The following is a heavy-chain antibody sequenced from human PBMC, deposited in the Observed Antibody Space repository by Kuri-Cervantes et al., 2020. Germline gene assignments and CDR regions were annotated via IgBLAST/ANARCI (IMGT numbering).Heavy chain of an antibody. CDR1: GFTFSSYG. J-gene: IGHJ4*02. V-gene: IGHV3-30*02. D-gene: IGHD4-17*01. CDR2: IWYDGSNK. CDR3: AKDADYGDYEAPDY. Sequence: GGSLRLSCAASGFTFSSYGMHWVRQAPGKGLEWVAVIWYDGSNKYYADSVKGRFTISRDNSKNTLYLQMNSLRAEDTAVYYCAKDADYGDYEAPDYWGQGTLVTVSS.